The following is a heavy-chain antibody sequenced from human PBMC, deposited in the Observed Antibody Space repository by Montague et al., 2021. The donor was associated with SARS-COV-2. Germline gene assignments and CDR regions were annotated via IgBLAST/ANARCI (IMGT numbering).Heavy chain of an antibody. CDR1: RGSFSGYY. J-gene: IGHJ4*02. V-gene: IGHV4-34*01. Sequence: SETLSLTCTVHRGSFSGYYWTWIRQPPGKGLEWIGEINHSGGVXXXPSXXXRVTISVDTSKNHFSLKLRSVTAANTAIYYCARGYCSSTTCYRSLHYWGQGTLVAVSS. D-gene: IGHD2-2*01. CDR2: INHSGGV. CDR3: ARGYCSSTTCYRSLHY.